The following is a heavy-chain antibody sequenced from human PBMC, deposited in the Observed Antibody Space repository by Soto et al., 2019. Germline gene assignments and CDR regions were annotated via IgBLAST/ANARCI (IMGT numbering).Heavy chain of an antibody. V-gene: IGHV3-23*01. D-gene: IGHD3-22*01. CDR3: ARSPNYYDSSAYYYD. J-gene: IGHJ4*02. CDR1: EFTFSSYA. CDR2: ISGSGDST. Sequence: GGSLRLSCAASEFTFSSYAMSWVRQAPGKGLEWVSGISGSGDSTYYADSVRGRFTISRDNSKNTLYLQMNSLRAEDTAVYYCARSPNYYDSSAYYYDWGQGTLVTVSS.